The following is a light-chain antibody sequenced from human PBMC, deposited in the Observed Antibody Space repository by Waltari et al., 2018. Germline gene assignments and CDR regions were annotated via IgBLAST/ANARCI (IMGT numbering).Light chain of an antibody. CDR1: SGHSRNV. V-gene: IGLV4-69*01. CDR3: QTGGHGTWV. J-gene: IGLJ3*02. Sequence: QLVLTQSPSASASLGASVKLPCTLSSGHSRNVLAWLQQQPEKGPRYLMKVNSDGSHSKGDKIPDRFSGSSSGAEHFLTISSLQSEDEADYYCQTGGHGTWVFGGGTKLTVL. CDR2: VNSDGSH.